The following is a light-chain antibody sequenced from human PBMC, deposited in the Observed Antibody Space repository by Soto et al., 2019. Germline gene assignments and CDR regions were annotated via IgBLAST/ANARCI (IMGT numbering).Light chain of an antibody. CDR3: SSYRSSSTPYVV. V-gene: IGLV2-14*01. CDR2: EVS. CDR1: SSEAGGYKY. Sequence: QSALTQPASVSGSPGQSITISCTGTSSEAGGYKYVSWYQQNPGKAPKLMIYEVSNRPSGVSNRFSGSKSGNTASLIISGLQAEDEADYYCSSYRSSSTPYVVFGGGTKLTVL. J-gene: IGLJ2*01.